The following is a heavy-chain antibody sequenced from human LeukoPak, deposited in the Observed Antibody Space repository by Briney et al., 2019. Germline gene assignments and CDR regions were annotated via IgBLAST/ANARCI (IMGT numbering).Heavy chain of an antibody. Sequence: GGSLRLSCAASGFTVSSNYMSWVRQAPGKGLEWVSVIYSGGSTYYADSVKGRFTISRDNSKNTLDLQMNSLRAEDTVVYDCARGTPRRSKERIYYFDYWGQGTLVTVSS. CDR3: ARGTPRRSKERIYYFDY. D-gene: IGHD2/OR15-2a*01. J-gene: IGHJ4*02. CDR2: IYSGGST. CDR1: GFTVSSNY. V-gene: IGHV3-66*01.